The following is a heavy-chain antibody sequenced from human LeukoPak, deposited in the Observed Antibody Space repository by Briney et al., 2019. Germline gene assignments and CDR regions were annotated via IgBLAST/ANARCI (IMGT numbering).Heavy chain of an antibody. Sequence: AGGSLRLSCAASGFTFSNAWMSWVRQAPGKGLEWVGRIKSKTDGGTTGYAAPVKGRFTISRDDSKNTLYLQMNSLKTEDTAVYYCTTVAAAGQIDYWGQGTLVTVSS. CDR2: IKSKTDGGTT. J-gene: IGHJ4*02. D-gene: IGHD6-13*01. CDR1: GFTFSNAW. V-gene: IGHV3-15*01. CDR3: TTVAAAGQIDY.